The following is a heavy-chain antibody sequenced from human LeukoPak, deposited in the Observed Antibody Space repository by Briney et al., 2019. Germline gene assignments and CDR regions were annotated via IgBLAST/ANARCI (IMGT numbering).Heavy chain of an antibody. CDR2: IYYSGST. J-gene: IGHJ4*02. V-gene: IGHV4-39*01. CDR3: ARHVAGIIDY. D-gene: IGHD6-13*01. CDR1: GGSISSYY. Sequence: SETLSLTCTVSGGSISSYYWSWIRQPPGKGLEWIGSIYYSGSTYYNPSLKSRVTISVDTSKNQFSLKLSSVTAAGTAVYYCARHVAGIIDYWGQGTLVTVSS.